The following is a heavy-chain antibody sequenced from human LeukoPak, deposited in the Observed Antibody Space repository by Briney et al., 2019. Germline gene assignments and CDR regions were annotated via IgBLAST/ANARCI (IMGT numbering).Heavy chain of an antibody. CDR1: GGSISSSNW. Sequence: KSSGTLSLACAVSGGSISSSNWWSWLRQPPGKGLEWIGEIYHSGSTSYNPSLKSRVTISVDTSKNQFSLKLSSVTAADTAVYYCARHKGHIVVVVAATGIFGWFDPWGQGTLVTVSS. CDR2: IYHSGST. V-gene: IGHV4-4*02. CDR3: ARHKGHIVVVVAATGIFGWFDP. J-gene: IGHJ5*02. D-gene: IGHD2-15*01.